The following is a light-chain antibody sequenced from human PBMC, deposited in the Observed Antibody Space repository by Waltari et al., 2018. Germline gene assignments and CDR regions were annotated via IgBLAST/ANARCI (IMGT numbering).Light chain of an antibody. Sequence: QSALTQPPSASGSPGQSVPISCTAPSSDVGGYHSVSWYQHHPGKAPKLMIYEVSKRPSGVPDRFSGSKSGNTASLTVSGLQAEDEADYYCSSYAGSNNLGVFGTGTKVTVL. CDR3: SSYAGSNNLGV. V-gene: IGLV2-8*01. CDR2: EVS. J-gene: IGLJ1*01. CDR1: SSDVGGYHS.